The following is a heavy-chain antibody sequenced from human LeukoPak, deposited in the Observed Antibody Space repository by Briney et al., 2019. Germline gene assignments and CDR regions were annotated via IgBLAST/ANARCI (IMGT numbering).Heavy chain of an antibody. J-gene: IGHJ4*02. CDR1: GFTFTDYW. Sequence: GGSLRLSCAASGFTFTDYWMTWVRQVPGKGLEWVANIKQGGSESYYVDSVKGRFTISRENAKNSLYLQMDSLRVEDTAVYYCARVGAWELQRVFDYWGQGTLVTVSS. D-gene: IGHD1-26*01. CDR2: IKQGGSES. V-gene: IGHV3-7*01. CDR3: ARVGAWELQRVFDY.